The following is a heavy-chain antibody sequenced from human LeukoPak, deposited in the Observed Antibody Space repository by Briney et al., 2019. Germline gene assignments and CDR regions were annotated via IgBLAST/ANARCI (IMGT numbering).Heavy chain of an antibody. D-gene: IGHD2-15*01. CDR2: IKSDGSST. Sequence: GGSLRLSCAASGLTFSSYWMNWVRQAPGKGLVWVSRIKSDGSSTSYADSVKGRFTISRDNAKNTLYLQMNSLRAEDTAVYYCARDRLGYCSGGSCYLAFDIWGQGTMVTVSS. CDR1: GLTFSSYW. J-gene: IGHJ3*02. CDR3: ARDRLGYCSGGSCYLAFDI. V-gene: IGHV3-74*01.